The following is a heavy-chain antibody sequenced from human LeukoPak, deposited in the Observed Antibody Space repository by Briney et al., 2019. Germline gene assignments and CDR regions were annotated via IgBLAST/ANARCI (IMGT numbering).Heavy chain of an antibody. D-gene: IGHD3-10*01. J-gene: IGHJ2*01. CDR3: TTNLANTGNFDL. CDR1: GYTFTSYD. CDR2: MNPNNGNT. Sequence: GGSVKVSCKASGYTFTSYDINWVRQAPGQGLEWMGWMNPNNGNTGYAQSFQGRVTLTRDTSISTAYMELSSLTSEDTAVYYCTTNLANTGNFDLWGRGTLVTVSS. V-gene: IGHV1-8*01.